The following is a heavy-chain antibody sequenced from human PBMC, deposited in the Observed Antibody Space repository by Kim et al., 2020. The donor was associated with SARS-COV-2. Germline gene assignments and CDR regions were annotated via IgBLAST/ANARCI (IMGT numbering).Heavy chain of an antibody. D-gene: IGHD2-2*01. Sequence: KVQGRVTITADESTSTAYMELSSLRSEDTAVYYCARSRRPSNLKQYYFDYWGQGTLVTVSS. V-gene: IGHV1-69*01. J-gene: IGHJ4*02. CDR3: ARSRRPSNLKQYYFDY.